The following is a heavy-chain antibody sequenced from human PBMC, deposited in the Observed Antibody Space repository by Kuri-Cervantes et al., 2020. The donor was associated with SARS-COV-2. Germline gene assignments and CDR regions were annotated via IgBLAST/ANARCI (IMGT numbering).Heavy chain of an antibody. Sequence: GGSLRLSCADSGFTFSKYPMTWVRQPPGKGLEWVSAINGSGGSTYYADSVKGRFTISRDNSKNTLYLQMNSLRAEDTAVYYCAKDYYCDSSGYPRVVVDYWGQGTLVTVSS. CDR2: INGSGGST. J-gene: IGHJ4*02. CDR3: AKDYYCDSSGYPRVVVDY. CDR1: GFTFSKYP. V-gene: IGHV3-23*01. D-gene: IGHD3-22*01.